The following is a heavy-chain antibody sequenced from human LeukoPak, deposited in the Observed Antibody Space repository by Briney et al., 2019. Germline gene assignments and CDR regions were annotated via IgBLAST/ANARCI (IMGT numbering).Heavy chain of an antibody. CDR3: ARDYVWGSYRLFAFDI. CDR2: ISSSSSYI. CDR1: GFTFSSYS. J-gene: IGHJ3*02. V-gene: IGHV3-21*01. Sequence: GGSLRLSCAASGFTFSSYSMNWVRQAPGKGLEWVPSISSSSSYIYYADSVKGRLTISRDNAKNSLYLQMNSLRAEDTAVYYCARDYVWGSYRLFAFDIWGQGTMVTVSS. D-gene: IGHD3-16*02.